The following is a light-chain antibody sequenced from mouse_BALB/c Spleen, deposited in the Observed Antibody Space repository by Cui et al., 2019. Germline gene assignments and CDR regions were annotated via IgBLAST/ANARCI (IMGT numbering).Light chain of an antibody. CDR3: QQYSSYPLT. CDR1: QDVGTA. Sequence: DIVMTQSHKFMSTSVGDRVSITCKASQDVGTAVAWYQQKPGQSPKLLIYWASTRNTGVPDRFTGSGSGTDFTLTISNLQSEDLADYFCQQYSSYPLTFGAGTKLELK. V-gene: IGKV6-23*01. CDR2: WAS. J-gene: IGKJ5*01.